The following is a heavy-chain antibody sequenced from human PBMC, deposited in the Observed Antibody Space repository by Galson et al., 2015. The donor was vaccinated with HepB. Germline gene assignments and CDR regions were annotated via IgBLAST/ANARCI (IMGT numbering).Heavy chain of an antibody. CDR1: GFTFSDYY. V-gene: IGHV3-11*06. CDR3: ARRILTGYYHGNYYYHYGMDV. CDR2: ISSSSRYT. J-gene: IGHJ6*02. D-gene: IGHD3-9*01. Sequence: SLRLSCAASGFTFSDYYMSWIRQPPGEGLEWVSYISSSSRYTNYADSVKGRFTISRDNAKNSLYLQMNSLSAEDTAVYYCARRILTGYYHGNYYYHYGMDVWGQGTTVIVSS.